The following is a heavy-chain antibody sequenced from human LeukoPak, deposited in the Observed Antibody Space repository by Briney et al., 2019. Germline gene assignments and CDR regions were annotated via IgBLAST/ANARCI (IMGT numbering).Heavy chain of an antibody. J-gene: IGHJ6*02. V-gene: IGHV1-2*06. CDR1: GYTFTGYY. Sequence: ASVKVSCKASGYTFTGYYMHWVRQAPGQGLEWMGRINPNSGGTNYAQKFQGRVTMTRDTSISTAYMELSRLRSDDTAVYYCARKPASYSYYYYGMDVWGQGTTVTVSS. CDR2: INPNSGGT. CDR3: ARKPASYSYYYYGMDV. D-gene: IGHD4-11*01.